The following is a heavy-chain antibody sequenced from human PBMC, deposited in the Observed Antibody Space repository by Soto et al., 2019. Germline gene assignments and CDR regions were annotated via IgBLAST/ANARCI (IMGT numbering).Heavy chain of an antibody. CDR2: IDPDGGST. J-gene: IGHJ4*02. CDR3: ASLIGVDTLRDY. Sequence: QVQLVQSGAEVKKPGASVKISCEASGYSFTSYFMHWVRQAPGQGPEWMGIIDPDGGSTSYAQKFQGRVTMTTDTSTSTVYVELSSLRSEDTAVYYCASLIGVDTLRDYWGQGTLVTVSS. CDR1: GYSFTSYF. D-gene: IGHD3-3*01. V-gene: IGHV1-46*01.